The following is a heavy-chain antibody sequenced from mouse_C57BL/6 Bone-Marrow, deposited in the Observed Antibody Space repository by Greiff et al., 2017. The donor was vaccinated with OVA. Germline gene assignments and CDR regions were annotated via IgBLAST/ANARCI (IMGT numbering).Heavy chain of an antibody. J-gene: IGHJ4*01. CDR2: IDPSDSYT. V-gene: IGHV1-59*01. CDR1: GYTFTSYW. CDR3: AREPLYDYDGGVYAMDY. D-gene: IGHD2-4*01. Sequence: VQLQQPGAELVRPGTSVKLSCKASGYTFTSYWMHWVKQRPGQGLEWIGVIDPSDSYTNYHQKFKGKATLTVDTSSSTAYMQISSLTSEVSAVYYCAREPLYDYDGGVYAMDYWGQGTSVTVSS.